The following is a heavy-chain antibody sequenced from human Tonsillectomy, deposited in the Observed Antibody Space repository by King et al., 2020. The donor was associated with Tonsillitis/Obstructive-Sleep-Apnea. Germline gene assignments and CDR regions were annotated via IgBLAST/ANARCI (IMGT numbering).Heavy chain of an antibody. D-gene: IGHD2-2*01. CDR2: LKIKSSVGTT. J-gene: IGHJ3*02. CDR1: GFTFSNAW. V-gene: IGHV3-15*01. CDR3: TSSLTTRGAFDI. Sequence: EVQLVESGGGLVKPGGSLRLSCAASGFTFSNAWMICVRQAPGKGLEVVGRLKIKSSVGTTDYAAPVKSRFTISGNDSKNALYLQMNSLKTGDTAVYYCTSSLTTRGAFDIWGQGTMDTVSS.